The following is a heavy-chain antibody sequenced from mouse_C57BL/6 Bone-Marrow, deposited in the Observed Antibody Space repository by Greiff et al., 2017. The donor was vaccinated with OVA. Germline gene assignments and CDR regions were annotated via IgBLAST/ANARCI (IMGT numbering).Heavy chain of an antibody. J-gene: IGHJ2*01. CDR3: SREDYGSSYGY. V-gene: IGHV5-4*01. Sequence: DVKLVESGGGLVKPGGSLKLSCAASGFTFSSYAMSWVRQTPEKRLEWVATISDGGSYTYYPDNVQGRFTIARDNAKNNLYLQMSHLKSEDTAMYYCSREDYGSSYGYWGQGTTLTVSS. CDR1: GFTFSSYA. D-gene: IGHD1-1*01. CDR2: ISDGGSYT.